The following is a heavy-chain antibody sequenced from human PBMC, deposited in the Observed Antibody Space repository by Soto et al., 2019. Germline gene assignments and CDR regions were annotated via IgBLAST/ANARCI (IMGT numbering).Heavy chain of an antibody. Sequence: PSETLSLTCTVSGGSISSYYWSWIRQPPGKGLEWIGYIYYSGSTNYNPSLKSRVTISVDTSKNQFSLKLSSVTAADTAVYYCARSGWFGELLYYYYGMDVWGQGTTVTVS. J-gene: IGHJ6*02. CDR1: GGSISSYY. V-gene: IGHV4-59*01. CDR2: IYYSGST. D-gene: IGHD3-10*01. CDR3: ARSGWFGELLYYYYGMDV.